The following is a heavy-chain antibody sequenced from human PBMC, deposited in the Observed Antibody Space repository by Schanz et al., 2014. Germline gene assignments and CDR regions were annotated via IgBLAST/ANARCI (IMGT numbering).Heavy chain of an antibody. CDR3: XXDRGGAYEVSYYYGMDV. Sequence: QVQLVESGGGVVRPGRSLRLSCAASGFTFSNYGMHWVRQAPGKGLEWVAVISYDGSDKFYADSVKGRFTISRDNSNNXXXXXMNSLXXXXXXXXXXXXDRGGAYEVSYYYGMDVWGQGTTVTVSS. CDR1: GFTFSNYG. V-gene: IGHV3-30*03. J-gene: IGHJ6*02. CDR2: ISYDGSDK. D-gene: IGHD4-17*01.